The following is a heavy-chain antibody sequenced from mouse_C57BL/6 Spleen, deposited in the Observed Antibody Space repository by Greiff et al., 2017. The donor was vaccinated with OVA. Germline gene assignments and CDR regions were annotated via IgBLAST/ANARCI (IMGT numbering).Heavy chain of an antibody. Sequence: QVQLKESGAELARPGASVKLSCKASGYTFTSYGISWVKQRTGQGLEWIGEIYPRSGNTYYNEKFKGKATLTADKSSSTAYMELRSLTSEDSAVYFCAFSYDYDGAYWGQGTLVTVSA. D-gene: IGHD2-4*01. CDR2: IYPRSGNT. CDR3: AFSYDYDGAY. J-gene: IGHJ3*01. CDR1: GYTFTSYG. V-gene: IGHV1-81*01.